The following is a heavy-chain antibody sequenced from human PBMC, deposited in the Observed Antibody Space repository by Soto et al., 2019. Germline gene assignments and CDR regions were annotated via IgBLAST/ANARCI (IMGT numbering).Heavy chain of an antibody. CDR2: IYYSGST. Sequence: QVQLQESGPGLVKPSQTLSLTCTVSGGSISSGGYYWSWIRQHPGKGLEWIGYIYYSGSTYYNPSLKSRVTISVDXXXXXXXXXXXXXXXXXXXXYYCARERVQLERRLRLSGWFDPWGQGTLVTVSS. V-gene: IGHV4-31*03. J-gene: IGHJ5*02. CDR3: CARERVQLERRLRLSGWFDP. CDR1: GGSISSGGYY. D-gene: IGHD1-1*01.